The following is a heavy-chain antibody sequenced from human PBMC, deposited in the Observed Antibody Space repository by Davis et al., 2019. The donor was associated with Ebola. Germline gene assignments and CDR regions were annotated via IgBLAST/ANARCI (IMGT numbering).Heavy chain of an antibody. CDR1: GGSFSSYY. V-gene: IGHV4-59*12. Sequence: SETLSLTCAVYGGSFSSYYWSWIRQPPGKGLEWIGYIYYSGSTNYNPSLKSRVTISVDTSKNQFSLKLRSVTAADTAVYYCARDGGYSYGYNYYYYGMDVWGQGTTVTVSS. D-gene: IGHD5-18*01. CDR2: IYYSGST. CDR3: ARDGGYSYGYNYYYYGMDV. J-gene: IGHJ6*02.